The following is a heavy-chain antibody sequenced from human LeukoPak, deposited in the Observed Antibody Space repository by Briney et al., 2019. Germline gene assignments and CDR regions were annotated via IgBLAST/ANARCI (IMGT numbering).Heavy chain of an antibody. Sequence: PSQTLSLTCTVSGGSISSGGYYWSWIRQPPGKGLEWIGEINHSGSTNYNPSLKSRVTISVDTSKNQFSLKLSSVTAADTAVYYCARGPGRFLEWLPSRKNYFDYWGQGTLVTVSS. CDR3: ARGPGRFLEWLPSRKNYFDY. D-gene: IGHD3-3*01. V-gene: IGHV4-30-2*01. CDR1: GGSISSGGYY. CDR2: INHSGST. J-gene: IGHJ4*02.